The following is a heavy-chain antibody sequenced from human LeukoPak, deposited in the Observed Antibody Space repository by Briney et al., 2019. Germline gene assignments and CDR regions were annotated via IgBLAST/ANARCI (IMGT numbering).Heavy chain of an antibody. CDR2: GDDRGGT. J-gene: IGHJ5*02. Sequence: SETLSLTCAVYGGSFSGYYWSWIRQPPGRGLEWIGEGDDRGGTKYNPSLTSRVTISADTSKNQFSLKLISVTAADTAVYYCAKNGQSGFSFDPWGQGTLVTVSS. D-gene: IGHD1-26*01. CDR3: AKNGQSGFSFDP. V-gene: IGHV4-34*01. CDR1: GGSFSGYY.